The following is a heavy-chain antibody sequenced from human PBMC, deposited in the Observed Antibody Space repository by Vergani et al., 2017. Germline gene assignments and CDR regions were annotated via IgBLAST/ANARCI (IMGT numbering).Heavy chain of an antibody. CDR1: GYSFTTYG. CDR2: ISGYNGDA. CDR3: AREPDYYGSGSYGSRNRFDP. V-gene: IGHV1-18*01. D-gene: IGHD3-10*01. J-gene: IGHJ5*02. Sequence: QVQLVQSGAEVGKPGASVKVSCKTSGYSFTTYGISWVRQAPGQGLEWVGWISGYNGDANYARRLKGRVTVTTDTSTSTAYMELRSLTSDDTAVYYCAREPDYYGSGSYGSRNRFDPWGQGTLVTVSS.